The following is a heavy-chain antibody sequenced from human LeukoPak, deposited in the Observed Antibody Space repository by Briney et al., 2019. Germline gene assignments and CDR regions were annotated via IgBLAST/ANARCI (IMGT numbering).Heavy chain of an antibody. CDR3: VKGVNTAIITGVDY. Sequence: GWSLRLSCAASRFIFDDYVMHWVRQAPGKGLEGVSGISWNSGNIGYADSVKGRFTLSRDNAKNSLYLQVNSLRAEGTALYYCVKGVNTAIITGVDYWGQGTLVTVSS. D-gene: IGHD5-18*01. J-gene: IGHJ4*02. V-gene: IGHV3-9*01. CDR2: ISWNSGNI. CDR1: RFIFDDYV.